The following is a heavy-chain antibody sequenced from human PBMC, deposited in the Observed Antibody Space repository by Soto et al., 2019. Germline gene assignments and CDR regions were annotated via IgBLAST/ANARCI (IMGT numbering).Heavy chain of an antibody. Sequence: XGTLSLTCTVSGDSINNYYWSWIRQPPGKTLEWIGYIYYTGSTTYNPSLESRVTMSVDTSKNQFSLSLSSVNTADTAVYYCAKYRRTAAEGFTLDYWGRGTLVTVSS. CDR1: GDSINNYY. V-gene: IGHV4-59*01. D-gene: IGHD6-13*01. CDR3: AKYRRTAAEGFTLDY. J-gene: IGHJ4*02. CDR2: IYYTGST.